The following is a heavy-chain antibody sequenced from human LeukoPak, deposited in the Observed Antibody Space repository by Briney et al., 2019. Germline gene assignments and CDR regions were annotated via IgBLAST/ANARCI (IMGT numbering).Heavy chain of an antibody. CDR1: GFTFSSYA. V-gene: IGHV3-23*01. CDR3: AKASLRTTVTTFLNY. Sequence: GGSLRLSCAASGFTFSSYAMIWVRQAPGKGLEWVSAISDSGGSTYYADSVKGRFTISRDNSKNTLYLQLNSLRAEDTAVYYCAKASLRTTVTTFLNYWGQGTLVTVSS. J-gene: IGHJ4*02. CDR2: ISDSGGST. D-gene: IGHD4-17*01.